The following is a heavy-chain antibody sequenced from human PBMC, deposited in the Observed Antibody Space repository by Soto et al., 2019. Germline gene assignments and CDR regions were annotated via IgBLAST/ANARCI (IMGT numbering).Heavy chain of an antibody. CDR2: ISYDGSNK. CDR3: ARGPYYGSGSYTFDY. D-gene: IGHD3-10*01. Sequence: PGGSLRLSCAASGFIFSSYAMHWVRQAPGKGLEWVAVISYDGSNKYYADSVKGRFTISRDNSKNTLYLQMNSLRAEDTAVYYCARGPYYGSGSYTFDYWGQGTLVTVSS. J-gene: IGHJ4*02. CDR1: GFIFSSYA. V-gene: IGHV3-30-3*01.